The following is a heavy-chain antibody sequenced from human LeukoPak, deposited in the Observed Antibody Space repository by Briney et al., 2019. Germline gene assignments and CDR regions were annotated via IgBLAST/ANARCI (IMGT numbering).Heavy chain of an antibody. J-gene: IGHJ5*02. V-gene: IGHV4-59*01. Sequence: SETLSLTCTVSGGSMNDYYWAWIRQPPGKGLEWIGYMYYSGSTNYNPSLKSLVSISIDTSKNQFSLKLSSVTAADTAVDYCARDRYCIGGICYSGRFDPWGRGTLVTVSS. CDR1: GGSMNDYY. CDR3: ARDRYCIGGICYSGRFDP. CDR2: MYYSGST. D-gene: IGHD2-15*01.